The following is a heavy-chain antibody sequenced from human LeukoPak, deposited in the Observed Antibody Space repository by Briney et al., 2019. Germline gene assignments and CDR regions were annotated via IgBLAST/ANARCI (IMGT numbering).Heavy chain of an antibody. D-gene: IGHD6-19*01. CDR2: ISSSSYI. V-gene: IGHV3-21*04. Sequence: PGGSLRLSCAASGFTFSSYSMNWVRQAPGKGLEWVSSISSSSYIYYADSVKGRFTISRDNSKNTLYLQMNSLRAEDTAVYYCAKVYSAGWYPGYFDYWGQGTLVTVSS. J-gene: IGHJ4*02. CDR3: AKVYSAGWYPGYFDY. CDR1: GFTFSSYS.